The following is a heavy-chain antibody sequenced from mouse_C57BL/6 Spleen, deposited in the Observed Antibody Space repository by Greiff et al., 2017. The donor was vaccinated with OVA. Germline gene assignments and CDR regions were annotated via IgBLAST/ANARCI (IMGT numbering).Heavy chain of an antibody. D-gene: IGHD1-1*01. CDR1: GYSITSGYY. Sequence: EVQLQESGPGLVKPSQSLSLTCSVTGYSITSGYYWNWIRQFPGNKLEWMGYISYDGSNNYNPSLKNRISITRDTSKNQFFLKLNSVTTEDTATYYCARATHYWYFDVWGTGTTVTVSS. V-gene: IGHV3-6*01. CDR2: ISYDGSN. CDR3: ARATHYWYFDV. J-gene: IGHJ1*03.